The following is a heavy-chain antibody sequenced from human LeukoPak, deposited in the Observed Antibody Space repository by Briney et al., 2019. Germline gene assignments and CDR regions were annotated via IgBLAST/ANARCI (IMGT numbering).Heavy chain of an antibody. CDR3: TGDNFDSSVKFDY. D-gene: IGHD3-22*01. Sequence: GGSLRLSRVVSGFTFSGSAVHWVRQASGKGLEWVGRIRSKANNYATAYAASVKGRFTISRDDSKNTAYLQMNSLKTEDTAVYYCTGDNFDSSVKFDYWGQGALVTISS. V-gene: IGHV3-73*01. CDR1: GFTFSGSA. CDR2: IRSKANNYAT. J-gene: IGHJ4*02.